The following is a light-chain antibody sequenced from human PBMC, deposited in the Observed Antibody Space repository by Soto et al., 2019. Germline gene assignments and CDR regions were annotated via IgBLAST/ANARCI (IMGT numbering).Light chain of an antibody. CDR3: SSYTSSSTPNWV. CDR1: SSDVGGYNY. J-gene: IGLJ3*02. CDR2: EVS. Sequence: QSALTQPASVSGSPGQSITISCTGTSSDVGGYNYVSRYQQHPGKAPKLMIYEVSNRPSGVSNRFSGSKSGNTASLTISGLQAEDEAAYYCSSYTSSSTPNWVFGGGTKLTVL. V-gene: IGLV2-14*01.